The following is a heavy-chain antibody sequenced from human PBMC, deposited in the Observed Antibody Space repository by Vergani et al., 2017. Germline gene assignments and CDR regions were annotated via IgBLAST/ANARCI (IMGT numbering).Heavy chain of an antibody. CDR3: ATKSCSTTGCQIGYFRE. CDR1: GFTSSYYG. D-gene: IGHD1-1*01. J-gene: IGHJ1*01. V-gene: IGHV3-30*03. CDR2: ISYDGTQK. Sequence: QVHLVESGGGVVQPGRSLRLSCVVSGFTSSYYGMHWVRQAPGKGLEWVAVISYDGTQKYYADSVKGRFTISRDNSKSTLYLQMNSLRTEDTAAYYCATKSCSTTGCQIGYFREWCQGTLVTVSS.